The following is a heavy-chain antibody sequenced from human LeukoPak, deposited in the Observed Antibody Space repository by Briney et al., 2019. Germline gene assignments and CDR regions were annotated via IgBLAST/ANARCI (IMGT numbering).Heavy chain of an antibody. J-gene: IGHJ4*02. Sequence: GGSLRLSCAASGFTFSSYWMSWVRQAPGKGLEWVANIKQDGSEKYYVDSVKGRFTISRDNAKNSLYLQMNSLRAEDTAVYYCARICMATMDYFDYWGQGTLVTVSS. CDR2: IKQDGSEK. V-gene: IGHV3-7*01. D-gene: IGHD5-24*01. CDR3: ARICMATMDYFDY. CDR1: GFTFSSYW.